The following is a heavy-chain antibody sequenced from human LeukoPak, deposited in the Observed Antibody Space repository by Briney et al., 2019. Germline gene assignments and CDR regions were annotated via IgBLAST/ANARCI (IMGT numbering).Heavy chain of an antibody. CDR1: GYTFTGYY. CDR2: INPNSGGT. D-gene: IGHD3-16*01. CDR3: ARDHFPKHYAYVWGSYLLPDY. Sequence: GASVKVSCKASGYTFTGYYMHWVRQAPGQGLEWMGWINPNSGGTNYAQKFQGRVTMTRDTSISTAYMELSRLRSDDTAVYYCARDHFPKHYAYVWGSYLLPDYWGQGTLVTVSS. V-gene: IGHV1-2*02. J-gene: IGHJ4*02.